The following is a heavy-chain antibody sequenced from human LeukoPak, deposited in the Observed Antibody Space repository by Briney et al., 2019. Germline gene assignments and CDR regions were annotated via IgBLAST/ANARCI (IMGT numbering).Heavy chain of an antibody. CDR3: ARVLYSSSSSGGYYYHGMDV. D-gene: IGHD6-6*01. Sequence: ASVKVSCKASGGTFSSYAISWARQAPGQGLEWMGGIIPIFGTTSYAQKFQGRVTITADESTSTAYMELSSLRSEDTAVYYCARVLYSSSSSGGYYYHGMDVWGQGTTVTVSS. J-gene: IGHJ6*02. V-gene: IGHV1-69*13. CDR2: IIPIFGTT. CDR1: GGTFSSYA.